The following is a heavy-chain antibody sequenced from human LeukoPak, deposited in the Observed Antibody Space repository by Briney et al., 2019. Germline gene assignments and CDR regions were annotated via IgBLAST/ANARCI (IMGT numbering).Heavy chain of an antibody. CDR3: ARDERIMVRGVITDGWLDP. V-gene: IGHV1-8*01. Sequence: ASVKVSCTASGYTFTSYDINWVRQATGQGLEWMGWMNPNSGNTGYAQKFQGRVTMTRNTSISTAYMELSSLRSEDTAVYYCARDERIMVRGVITDGWLDPWGQGTLVTVSS. CDR2: MNPNSGNT. J-gene: IGHJ5*02. CDR1: GYTFTSYD. D-gene: IGHD3-10*01.